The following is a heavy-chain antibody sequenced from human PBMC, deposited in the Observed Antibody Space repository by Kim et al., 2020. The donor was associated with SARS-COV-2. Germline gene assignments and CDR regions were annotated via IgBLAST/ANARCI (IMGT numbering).Heavy chain of an antibody. CDR3: AKGGSDIPDY. Sequence: SIGYADSVKGRFTISRDNAKNSLYLQMNSLRAEDTALYYCAKGGSDIPDYWGQGTLVTVSS. V-gene: IGHV3-9*01. D-gene: IGHD2-15*01. J-gene: IGHJ4*02. CDR2: SI.